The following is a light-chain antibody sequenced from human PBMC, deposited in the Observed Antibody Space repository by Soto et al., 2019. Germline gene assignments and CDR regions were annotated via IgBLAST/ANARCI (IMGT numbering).Light chain of an antibody. CDR3: SSYTSSSTLV. V-gene: IGLV2-14*03. Sequence: QSVLTQPASVSGSPGQSITISCTGTSSDIGGYNYVSWYQQHPGRAPKLIIYDVSNRPSGVSNRFSGSKSDNTASLTISGLQAEDEAYYHCSSYTSSSTLVFGGGTQLTVL. J-gene: IGLJ2*01. CDR2: DVS. CDR1: SSDIGGYNY.